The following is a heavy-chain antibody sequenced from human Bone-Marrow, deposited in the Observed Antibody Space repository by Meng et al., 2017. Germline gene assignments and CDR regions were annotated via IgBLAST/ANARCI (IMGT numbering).Heavy chain of an antibody. CDR3: ALGTGGDYAPIDY. Sequence: GESLKISCTASGFTLSSYAMNWVRQAPGKGLEWVSVIYSGGSTYYADSVKGRFTISRDNSKNTLYLQMNSLRAEDTAVYYCALGTGGDYAPIDYWGQGTLVTVSS. CDR1: GFTLSSYA. D-gene: IGHD4-17*01. CDR2: IYSGGST. V-gene: IGHV3-66*02. J-gene: IGHJ4*02.